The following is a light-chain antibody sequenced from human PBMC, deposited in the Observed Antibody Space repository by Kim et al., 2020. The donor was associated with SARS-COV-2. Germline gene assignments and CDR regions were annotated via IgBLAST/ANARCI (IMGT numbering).Light chain of an antibody. CDR2: GTS. V-gene: IGKV1-5*03. CDR3: QQYDEYPWT. CDR1: QSISHW. J-gene: IGKJ1*01. Sequence: ASVGDRVPISRRASQSISHWLACYKQTSGKAPKVIIYGTSDFESGVPSRFSGSGSGTQFTLTITSLQPDDVAIYYCQQYDEYPWTFGQGTKVEIK.